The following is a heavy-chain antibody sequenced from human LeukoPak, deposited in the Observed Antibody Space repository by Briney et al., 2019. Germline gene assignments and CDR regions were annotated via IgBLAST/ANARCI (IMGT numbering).Heavy chain of an antibody. CDR1: GYTFTGYY. Sequence: GASVKVSCKASGYTFTGYYMHWVRQAPGQGLEWIGWINPNSGGTNYAQKFQGRVTMTRDTSISTAYMELSRLRSDDTAAYYCARGGDCYSSENDAFDIWGQGTMVTVSS. CDR3: ARGGDCYSSENDAFDI. J-gene: IGHJ3*02. D-gene: IGHD2-21*02. CDR2: INPNSGGT. V-gene: IGHV1-2*02.